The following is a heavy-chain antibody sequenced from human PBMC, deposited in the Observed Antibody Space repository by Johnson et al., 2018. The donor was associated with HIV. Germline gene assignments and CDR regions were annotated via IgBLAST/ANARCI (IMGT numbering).Heavy chain of an antibody. V-gene: IGHV3-30*18. Sequence: QVQLVESGGGVVQPGMSLRLSCAASGFTFSSYGMHWVRQAPGKGLEWVAVIAYDGSNKYYADSVKGRFTISRDNSENTMYLQMNTLRAEDTAVYYCAKAPSWEPFPFDVWGQGTMVTVSS. CDR2: IAYDGSNK. CDR3: AKAPSWEPFPFDV. CDR1: GFTFSSYG. J-gene: IGHJ3*01. D-gene: IGHD1-26*01.